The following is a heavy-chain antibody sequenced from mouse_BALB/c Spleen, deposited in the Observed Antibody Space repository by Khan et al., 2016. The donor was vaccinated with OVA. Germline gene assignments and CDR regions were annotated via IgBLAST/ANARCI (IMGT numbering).Heavy chain of an antibody. CDR2: IYPGDGAT. V-gene: IGHV1-87*01. Sequence: QVQLQQSGAELARPGASVKLSCKASGYTFTTYWMQWVKQRPGQGLEWIGTIYPGDGATRYTQNFKDKATLTADKSSSPAYLQLSSLASEDSAVFYCASYRYDYCDYWGQGTTLTGSS. J-gene: IGHJ2*01. CDR3: ASYRYDYCDY. CDR1: GYTFTTYW. D-gene: IGHD2-14*01.